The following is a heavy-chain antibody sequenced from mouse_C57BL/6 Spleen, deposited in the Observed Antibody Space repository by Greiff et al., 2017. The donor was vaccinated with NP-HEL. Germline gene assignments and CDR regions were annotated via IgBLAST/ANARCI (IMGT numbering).Heavy chain of an antibody. J-gene: IGHJ2*01. CDR3: ARSGTTVVAHFDY. CDR2: IYPGSGST. Sequence: VQLQQPGAELVKPGASVKMSCKASGYTFTSYWITWVKQRPGQGLEWIGDIYPGSGSTNYNEKFKSKATLTVDTSSSTAYMQLSSLTSEGSAVYDCARSGTTVVAHFDYWGQGTTLTVSS. D-gene: IGHD1-1*01. CDR1: GYTFTSYW. V-gene: IGHV1-55*01.